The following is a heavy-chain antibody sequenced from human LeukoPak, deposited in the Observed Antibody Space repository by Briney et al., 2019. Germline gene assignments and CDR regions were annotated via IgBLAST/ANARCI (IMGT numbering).Heavy chain of an antibody. J-gene: IGHJ5*02. Sequence: GGSLRLSCEASGITFSSSDMNWVRQAPGKGLEWVSFIGVTGDTMYYSDSVKGRFTISRDNDKKSLYLHMNSLRAEDTGVYYCARLVGWGRFDHWGQGTLLTVSS. D-gene: IGHD6-6*01. CDR3: ARLVGWGRFDH. V-gene: IGHV3-48*03. CDR2: IGVTGDTM. CDR1: GITFSSSD.